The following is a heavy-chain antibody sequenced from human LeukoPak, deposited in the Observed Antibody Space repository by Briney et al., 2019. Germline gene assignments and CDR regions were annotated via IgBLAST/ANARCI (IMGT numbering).Heavy chain of an antibody. Sequence: PGGSLRLSCAASGFTFSTYAMGWVRQAPGKGLEWVSAINWNGGSTGYADSVKGRFTISRDNSKNSLYLQMNSLRAEDTALYYCARGGYGSGSPGYWGQGTLVTVSS. V-gene: IGHV3-20*04. CDR3: ARGGYGSGSPGY. CDR2: INWNGGST. D-gene: IGHD3-10*01. J-gene: IGHJ4*02. CDR1: GFTFSTYA.